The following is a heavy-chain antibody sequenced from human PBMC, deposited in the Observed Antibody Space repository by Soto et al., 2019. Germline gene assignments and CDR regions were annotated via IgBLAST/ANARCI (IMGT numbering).Heavy chain of an antibody. CDR1: GESFSSSSYY. D-gene: IGHD2-21*02. Sequence: PSGTLSLPCFVSGESFSSSSYYWGWNAQPPGKGLEWIGSIYYSGRTYYNPSFKSRVTISIDTSKNQFSLKLSSVTATDTAVYYCARQRTTVVTQAYFDHWGQGALVTVSS. J-gene: IGHJ4*02. CDR3: ARQRTTVVTQAYFDH. CDR2: IYYSGRT. V-gene: IGHV4-39*01.